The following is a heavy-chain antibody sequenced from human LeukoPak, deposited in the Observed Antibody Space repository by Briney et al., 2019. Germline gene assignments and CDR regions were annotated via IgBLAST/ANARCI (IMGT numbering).Heavy chain of an antibody. V-gene: IGHV4-59*08. CDR2: ISYSGAT. J-gene: IGHJ4*02. CDR1: GGSISSYY. CDR3: ARGARRGHFDY. Sequence: SETLSLTCTVSGGSISSYYWSWIRQPPGKGLEWIGYISYSGATYYNPSLKSRGTISEDTSKNQFSLKLTSVTAADTAVYYCARGARRGHFDYWGQGTLVPVSS. D-gene: IGHD3-10*01.